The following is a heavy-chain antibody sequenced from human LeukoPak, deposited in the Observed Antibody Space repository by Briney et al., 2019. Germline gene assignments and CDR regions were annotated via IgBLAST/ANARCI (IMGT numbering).Heavy chain of an antibody. J-gene: IGHJ4*02. Sequence: GGSLRLSCAASGFTFSSSAMSWVRQAPGKGLEWVSAISNNGGYTYYADSVQGRFTISRDNSKSTLCLRMNSLRAEDTAVCYCAKQLGYCSDGSCYFPYWGQGTLVTVSS. CDR3: AKQLGYCSDGSCYFPY. D-gene: IGHD2-15*01. V-gene: IGHV3-23*01. CDR1: GFTFSSSA. CDR2: ISNNGGYT.